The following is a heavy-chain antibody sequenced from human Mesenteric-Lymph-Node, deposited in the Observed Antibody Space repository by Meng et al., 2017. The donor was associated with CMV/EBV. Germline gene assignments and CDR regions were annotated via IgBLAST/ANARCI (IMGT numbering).Heavy chain of an antibody. CDR3: TRNHYGLDY. D-gene: IGHD3-16*01. Sequence: GESLKISCTASGFTFGDYAMSWVRQAPGKGLEWVGFIRSKAYGGTTEYAASVKGRFTISRDDSKSIAYLQMNSLKTEDTAVYYCTRNHYGLDYWGQGTLVTVSS. CDR2: IRSKAYGGTT. J-gene: IGHJ4*02. V-gene: IGHV3-49*04. CDR1: GFTFGDYA.